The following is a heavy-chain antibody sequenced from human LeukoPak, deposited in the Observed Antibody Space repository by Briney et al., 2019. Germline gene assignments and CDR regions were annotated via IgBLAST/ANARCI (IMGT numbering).Heavy chain of an antibody. J-gene: IGHJ4*02. CDR3: ARGVYSSSWYSGYFDY. CDR1: GGTFSSYA. D-gene: IGHD6-13*01. Sequence: SVKVSCKASGGTFSSYAISWVRQAPGQGLEWMGGIIPIFGTANYAQKFQGRVTITADESTSTAYMELSSLRSEDTAVYYCARGVYSSSWYSGYFDYWGQGTLVTVSS. V-gene: IGHV1-69*01. CDR2: IIPIFGTA.